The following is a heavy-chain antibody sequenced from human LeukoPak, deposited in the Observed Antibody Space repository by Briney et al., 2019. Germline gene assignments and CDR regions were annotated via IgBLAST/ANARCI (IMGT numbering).Heavy chain of an antibody. CDR1: GFTVSSYS. J-gene: IGHJ5*02. D-gene: IGHD3-9*01. CDR2: ISSSGSYI. Sequence: GGSLRLSCAASGFTVSSYSMNWVRQAPGKGLEWVSSISSSGSYIYYADSVKGRFTISRDNAKNSLYLQMNSLRAEDAAVYYCARATIFGWFDPWGQGTLVTVSS. V-gene: IGHV3-21*01. CDR3: ARATIFGWFDP.